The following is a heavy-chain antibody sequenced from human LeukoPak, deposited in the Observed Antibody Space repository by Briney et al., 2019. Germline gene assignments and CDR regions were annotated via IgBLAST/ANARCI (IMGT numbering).Heavy chain of an antibody. D-gene: IGHD6-13*01. CDR3: AKEGAASKPSDLXH. CDR1: GLIFTDYG. Sequence: GGSLRLSCAAYGLIFTDYGLHWLRHAPGKGLEWLTFIRYGGSDKYYADSVKGRFTISRDNSRNTLYLQMNSLTSEDTAVYYCAKEGAASKPSDLXHWGQGILVT. CDR2: IRYGGSDK. V-gene: IGHV3-30*02. J-gene: IGHJ4*02.